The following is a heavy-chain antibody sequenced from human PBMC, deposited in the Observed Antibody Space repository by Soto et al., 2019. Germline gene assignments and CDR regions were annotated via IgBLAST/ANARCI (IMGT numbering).Heavy chain of an antibody. D-gene: IGHD3-22*01. CDR2: TYYSGST. CDR1: GGSISSYY. V-gene: IGHV4-59*01. CDR3: ARESFYDSGGFHGFDY. Sequence: SETLSLTCTVSGGSISSYYWSWIRQPPGKGLEWIGYTYYSGSTNYNPSLKSRVTISVDTSKNQFSLKLSSVTAADTAVYYCARESFYDSGGFHGFDYWGQGTLVTVSS. J-gene: IGHJ4*02.